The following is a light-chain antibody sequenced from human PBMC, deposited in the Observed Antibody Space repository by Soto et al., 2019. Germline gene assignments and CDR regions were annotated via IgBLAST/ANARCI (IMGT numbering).Light chain of an antibody. CDR1: SNDIGAYNY. J-gene: IGLJ1*01. CDR2: GVR. CDR3: SSYTTSSTRV. Sequence: QSVLTQPTSVSGSPGQSITISCTGSSNDIGAYNYVSWYQQHPGKAPRLLIHGVRDRPSGVPSRFSGSKSGNTASLTISGLQAEDEADYYCSSYTTSSTRVFGPGTKVTVL. V-gene: IGLV2-14*01.